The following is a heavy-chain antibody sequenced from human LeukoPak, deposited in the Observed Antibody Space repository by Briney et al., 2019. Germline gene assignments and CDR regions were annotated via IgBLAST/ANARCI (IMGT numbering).Heavy chain of an antibody. CDR2: IYYSGST. D-gene: IGHD4-23*01. CDR3: AREDYGGNSGNDY. J-gene: IGHJ4*02. CDR1: GGSISSGGYY. Sequence: SQTLSLTCIVSGGSISSGGYYWSWIRQHPGKGLEWIGYIYYSGSTYYNPSLKSRVTISVDTSKNQFSLKLSSVTAADTAVYYCAREDYGGNSGNDYWGQGTLVTVSS. V-gene: IGHV4-31*03.